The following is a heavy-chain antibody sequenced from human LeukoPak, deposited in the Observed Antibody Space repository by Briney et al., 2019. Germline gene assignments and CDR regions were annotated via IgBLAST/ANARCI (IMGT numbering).Heavy chain of an antibody. J-gene: IGHJ6*03. CDR1: GLTFSDYY. D-gene: IGHD4-17*01. CDR3: ARGYGDYQNYYYYMDV. Sequence: GGSLRLSCAASGLTFSDYYMSWIRQAPGKGLEGISYISSSGDTIFYADSVKGRFTISRDNAKNSLYLQMNSLRAEDTALYYCARGYGDYQNYYYYMDVWGKGTTVTISS. CDR2: ISSSGDTI. V-gene: IGHV3-11*01.